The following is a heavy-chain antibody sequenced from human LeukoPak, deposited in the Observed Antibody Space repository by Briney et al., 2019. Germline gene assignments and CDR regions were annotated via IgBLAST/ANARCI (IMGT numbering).Heavy chain of an antibody. CDR1: GFIFSSYA. V-gene: IGHV3-48*03. Sequence: GGSLRLSCAASGFIFSSYAMHWVRQAPGKGLEWVSSISSGGYTIKYHDSVRGRFIISRDNANNSLYLQMNSLRGDDTASYYCATDSSGFSYWGQGILVAVSS. J-gene: IGHJ4*02. CDR3: ATDSSGFSY. CDR2: ISSGGYTI. D-gene: IGHD3-22*01.